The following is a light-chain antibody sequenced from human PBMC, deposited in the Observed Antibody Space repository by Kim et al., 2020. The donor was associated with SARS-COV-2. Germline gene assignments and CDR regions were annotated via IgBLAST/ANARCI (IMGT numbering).Light chain of an antibody. J-gene: IGLJ2*01. V-gene: IGLV1-44*01. Sequence: GQRVTVCFARVSTNIGSNIVSWYQQFPGTAPKLLIDTNDWRPSGVSDRVSCSKSGTSASLAISGIQSEDKADYYCATWDDRLDALSFGGGTQLTVL. CDR2: TND. CDR1: STNIGSNI. CDR3: ATWDDRLDALS.